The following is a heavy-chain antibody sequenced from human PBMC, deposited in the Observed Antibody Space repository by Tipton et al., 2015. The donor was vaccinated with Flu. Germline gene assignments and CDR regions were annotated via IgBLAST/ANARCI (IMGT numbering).Heavy chain of an antibody. Sequence: SLRLSCAASGFTFDDYTMHWVRQAPGKGLEWVSLISWDGGSTYYADSVKGRFTISRDNAKNSLYLQMNSLRAEDTAVYHCARDFYMDVWGKGTTVTVSS. V-gene: IGHV3-43*01. CDR2: ISWDGGST. CDR3: ARDFYMDV. CDR1: GFTFDDYT. J-gene: IGHJ6*03.